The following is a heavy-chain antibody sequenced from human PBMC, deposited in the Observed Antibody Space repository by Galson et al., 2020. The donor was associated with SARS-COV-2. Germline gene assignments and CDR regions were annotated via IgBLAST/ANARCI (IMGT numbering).Heavy chain of an antibody. CDR2: IYYSGST. CDR3: ARHLEAAAGTGGFDY. Sequence: SETLSLTCTVSGGSISSYYWSWIRQPPGKGLEWIGYIYYSGSTNYNPSLKSRVTISVDTSKNQFSLKLSSVTAADTAVYYCARHLEAAAGTGGFDYWGQGTLVTVSS. D-gene: IGHD6-13*01. V-gene: IGHV4-59*08. CDR1: GGSISSYY. J-gene: IGHJ4*02.